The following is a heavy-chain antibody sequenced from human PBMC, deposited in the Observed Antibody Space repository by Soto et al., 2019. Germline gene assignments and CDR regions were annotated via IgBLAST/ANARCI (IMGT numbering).Heavy chain of an antibody. Sequence: QVQLVESGGGVVQPGRSLRLSCAASGFTFNIYDMHWVRQAPGKGLEWVAVISYDGSDKYYADSVKGRFTISRDNSKTTLYLQMSSLRAADTAVYYCVPFGEVSSYFDYWGQGTLVTVSS. CDR1: GFTFNIYD. CDR3: VPFGEVSSYFDY. J-gene: IGHJ4*02. CDR2: ISYDGSDK. V-gene: IGHV3-30*03. D-gene: IGHD3-10*01.